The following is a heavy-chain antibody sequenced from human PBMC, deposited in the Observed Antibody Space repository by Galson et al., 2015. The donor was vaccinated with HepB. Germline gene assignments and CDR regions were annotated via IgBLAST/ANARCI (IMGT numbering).Heavy chain of an antibody. CDR1: GYSFISYW. CDR2: IYPRDSDT. V-gene: IGHV5-51*01. D-gene: IGHD2-15*01. Sequence: QSGAEVKKPGESLKISCKGSGYSFISYWIGWVRQMPGKGLEWMGIIYPRDSDTKYSPSFEGQVTISADKSVSSAYLQWSSLEASDTAMYYCARVTDIVRVPACSSLDYWGPGTLVTVSS. CDR3: ARVTDIVRVPACSSLDY. J-gene: IGHJ4*01.